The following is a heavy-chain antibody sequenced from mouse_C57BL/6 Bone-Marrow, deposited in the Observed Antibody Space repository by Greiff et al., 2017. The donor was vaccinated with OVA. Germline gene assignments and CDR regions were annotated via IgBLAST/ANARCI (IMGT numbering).Heavy chain of an antibody. J-gene: IGHJ2*01. D-gene: IGHD1-1*01. CDR1: GYTFTSYW. Sequence: QVQLQQPGAELVRPGTSVKLSCKASGYTFTSYWMHWVKQRPGQGLEWIGVIDPSDSYTNYNQKFKGKATLTVDTSSSTAYMQLSSLTSEDSAVYYCARGNYYPHFDYWGQGTTLTVSS. CDR3: ARGNYYPHFDY. V-gene: IGHV1-59*01. CDR2: IDPSDSYT.